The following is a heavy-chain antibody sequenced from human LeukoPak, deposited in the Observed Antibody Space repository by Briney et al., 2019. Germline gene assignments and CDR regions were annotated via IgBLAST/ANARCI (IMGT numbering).Heavy chain of an antibody. CDR2: IYTSGST. CDR3: AREVKYYDSSGPFFDY. Sequence: SETLSLTCTVSGGSISSGSYYWSWIRQPAGKGLEWIGRIYTSGSTNYNPSLKSRVTISVYTSKNQFSLKLSSVTAADTAVYYCAREVKYYDSSGPFFDYWGQGTLVTVSS. D-gene: IGHD3-22*01. CDR1: GGSISSGSYY. J-gene: IGHJ4*02. V-gene: IGHV4-61*02.